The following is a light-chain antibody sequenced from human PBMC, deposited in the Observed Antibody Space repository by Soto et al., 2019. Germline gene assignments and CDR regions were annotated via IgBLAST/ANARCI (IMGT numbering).Light chain of an antibody. J-gene: IGLJ3*02. CDR1: SGYSSYA. V-gene: IGLV4-69*01. Sequence: QPVLTQSPSASASLGASVKLTCTLSSGYSSYAIAWHQPQPEKGPRYLMKLNSDGSHSKGDGIPDRFSGSSSGTERYLTISSLQSEDEADDYCQTWSTGIRVFGGGTTLTVL. CDR3: QTWSTGIRV. CDR2: LNSDGSH.